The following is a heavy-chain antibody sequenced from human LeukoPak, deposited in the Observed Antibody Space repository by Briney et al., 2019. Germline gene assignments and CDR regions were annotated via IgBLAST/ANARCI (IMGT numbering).Heavy chain of an antibody. CDR3: AKGMYSSSTQHFDY. CDR1: GFTFDDYA. D-gene: IGHD6-6*01. V-gene: IGHV3-9*03. CDR2: ITWNSGSI. J-gene: IGHJ4*02. Sequence: GGSLRLSCAASGFTFDDYAMHWVRQAPGKGLEWVSGITWNSGSIGYADSVKGRFTISRDNAKNSLYLQMHSLRAEDMAFYYCAKGMYSSSTQHFDYWGQGTLVTVSS.